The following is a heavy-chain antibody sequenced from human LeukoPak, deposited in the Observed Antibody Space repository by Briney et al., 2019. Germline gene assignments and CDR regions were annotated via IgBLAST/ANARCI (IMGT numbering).Heavy chain of an antibody. V-gene: IGHV3-23*01. Sequence: GGSLRLSCVVSGFTFSSYAMSWVRQAPGTGLEWVSGISGSGGSTYYADSVKGRFTISRDNTKNTLYLQMNSLRAEDTAVYYRAKDRHAPGRYCSSTSCFPFDSWGQGTLVTVSS. CDR3: AKDRHAPGRYCSSTSCFPFDS. D-gene: IGHD2-2*01. CDR2: ISGSGGST. J-gene: IGHJ5*01. CDR1: GFTFSSYA.